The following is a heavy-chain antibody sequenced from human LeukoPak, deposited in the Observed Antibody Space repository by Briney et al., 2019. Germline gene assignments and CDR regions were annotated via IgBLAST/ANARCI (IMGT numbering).Heavy chain of an antibody. CDR2: MSGSGSST. D-gene: IGHD6-19*01. J-gene: IGHJ4*02. Sequence: GGSLRLSCAASGFTFKTYAMNWVRQVPGKGPEWVSSMSGSGSSTDYADSVKGRFAISRDNSKNTLYLQMNSLRAEDTALYYCAKDAQGLVRGGIYFDFWGQGSLVTVSS. CDR1: GFTFKTYA. V-gene: IGHV3-23*01. CDR3: AKDAQGLVRGGIYFDF.